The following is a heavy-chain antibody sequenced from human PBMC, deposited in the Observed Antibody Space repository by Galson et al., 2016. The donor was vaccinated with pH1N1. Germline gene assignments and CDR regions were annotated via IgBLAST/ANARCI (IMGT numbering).Heavy chain of an antibody. CDR2: IYISGSA. CDR1: GGSISSNHN. J-gene: IGHJ4*02. CDR3: ARETLGVAGLDH. Sequence: SETLSLTCTVSGGSISSNHNWGWIRQPPGKGLEWIGRIYISGSANYNPSLKSRVTISVDTSKNQLSLKLSSVTAADTAVYYCARETLGVAGLDHWGQGTLVTVSS. D-gene: IGHD6-19*01. V-gene: IGHV4-4*08.